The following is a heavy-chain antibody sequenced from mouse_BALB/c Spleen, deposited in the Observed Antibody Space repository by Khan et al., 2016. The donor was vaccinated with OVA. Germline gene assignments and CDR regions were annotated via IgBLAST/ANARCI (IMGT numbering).Heavy chain of an antibody. CDR1: GYTFTSYW. V-gene: IGHV1-7*01. CDR3: ARDRIDY. CDR2: INPTSGYT. J-gene: IGHJ2*01. Sequence: QVQLKQSGAELAKPGASVKMSCTASGYTFTSYWMHWIKQRPGKGLEWIGYINPTSGYTDYNQKFKDKATLTADKSSSTAYMQLHSLTSDDSADYYGARDRIDYWGQGTALTVSS.